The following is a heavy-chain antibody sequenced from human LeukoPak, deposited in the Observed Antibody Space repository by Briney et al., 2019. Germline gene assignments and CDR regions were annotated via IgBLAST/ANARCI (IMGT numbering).Heavy chain of an antibody. V-gene: IGHV4-59*08. CDR2: IYYSGST. Sequence: PSETLSLTCTVSGGSISSYYWSWIRQPPGKGLEWIGYIYYSGSTNYNPSLKSRVTISVDTSKNQFSLKLSSVTAADTAVYYCARNDNYFWFDYWGQGTLVTVSS. D-gene: IGHD2/OR15-2a*01. CDR3: ARNDNYFWFDY. CDR1: GGSISSYY. J-gene: IGHJ4*02.